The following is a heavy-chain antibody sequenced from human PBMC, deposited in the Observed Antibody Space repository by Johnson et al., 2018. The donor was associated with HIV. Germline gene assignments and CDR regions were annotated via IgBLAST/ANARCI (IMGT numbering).Heavy chain of an antibody. CDR2: IGTAGDT. D-gene: IGHD3-22*01. CDR1: GFTFSSYD. Sequence: DVQVVESGGGVVQPGRSLRLSCAASGFTFSSYDMHWVRQATGKGLEWVSAIGTAGDTYYPGSVKGRFTISRENAKNSLYLQMNSLRAGDTAVDYCGRGYYYDSSGYPDAFDIWGQGTMVTVSS. CDR3: GRGYYYDSSGYPDAFDI. J-gene: IGHJ3*02. V-gene: IGHV3-13*01.